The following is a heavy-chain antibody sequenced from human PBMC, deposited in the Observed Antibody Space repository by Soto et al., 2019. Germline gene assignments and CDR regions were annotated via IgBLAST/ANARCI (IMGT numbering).Heavy chain of an antibody. CDR1: GGSISSGGYY. Sequence: LSLTCTVSGGSISSGGYYWSWIRQHPGKGLEWIGYIYYSGSTYYNPSLKSRVTISVDTSKNQFSLKLSSVTAADTAVYYCARVGRPFYYFDYWGQGTLVTVSS. V-gene: IGHV4-31*03. D-gene: IGHD1-1*01. CDR3: ARVGRPFYYFDY. J-gene: IGHJ4*02. CDR2: IYYSGST.